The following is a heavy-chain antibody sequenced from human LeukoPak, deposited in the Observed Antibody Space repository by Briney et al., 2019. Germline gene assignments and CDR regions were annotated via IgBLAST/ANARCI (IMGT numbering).Heavy chain of an antibody. CDR3: ARRVVVPAAPPNYYYYGMDV. J-gene: IGHJ6*02. CDR1: GYTFTSYG. CDR2: ISAYNGNT. Sequence: GASVKVSFKASGYTFTSYGISWVRQAPGQGLEWMGWISAYNGNTNYAQKLQGRVTMTTDTSTSTAYMELRSLRSDDTAVYYCARRVVVPAAPPNYYYYGMDVWGQGTTVTVSS. V-gene: IGHV1-18*01. D-gene: IGHD2-2*01.